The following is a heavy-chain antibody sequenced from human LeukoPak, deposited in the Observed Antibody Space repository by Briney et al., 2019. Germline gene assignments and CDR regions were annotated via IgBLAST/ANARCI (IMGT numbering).Heavy chain of an antibody. D-gene: IGHD6-6*01. CDR1: GGYITSYY. CDR3: ARDHKYSSSSGFDY. V-gene: IGHV4-59*01. J-gene: IGHJ4*02. Sequence: SETLSLTCTVSGGYITSYYWSWIRQPPGKGLEWIGYIYYSGSTNYNPSLKSRVTISVDTSKNQFSLKLSSVTAADTAVYYCARDHKYSSSSGFDYWGQGTLVTVSS. CDR2: IYYSGST.